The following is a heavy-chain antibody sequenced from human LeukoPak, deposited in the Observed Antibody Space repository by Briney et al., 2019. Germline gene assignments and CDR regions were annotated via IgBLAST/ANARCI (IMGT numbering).Heavy chain of an antibody. Sequence: GESLRISCKGSGYSFTNYWIGWVRQMPEKGLEWMGIIYPGDSDTRYSPSFQGQVTISADKSISTAYLQWSSLKASDTAMYYCARVPRCSSTSCYPDYWGQGTLVTVSS. CDR2: IYPGDSDT. V-gene: IGHV5-51*01. J-gene: IGHJ4*02. D-gene: IGHD2-2*01. CDR3: ARVPRCSSTSCYPDY. CDR1: GYSFTNYW.